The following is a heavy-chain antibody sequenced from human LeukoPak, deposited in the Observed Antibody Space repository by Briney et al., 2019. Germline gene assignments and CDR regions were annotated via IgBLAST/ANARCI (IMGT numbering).Heavy chain of an antibody. CDR2: VKSKGDGETT. Sequence: GGSLRLSCAASGLSISHDWMSRVRQAPGKGLEWVGRVKSKGDGETTDYTTAVKGRFTISRDDSKNTLYLQMNSLKTEDTAVYYCTLIKGWGAGSYYLDFWGQGTLVTVSS. V-gene: IGHV3-15*01. D-gene: IGHD3-10*01. CDR3: TLIKGWGAGSYYLDF. J-gene: IGHJ4*02. CDR1: GLSISHDW.